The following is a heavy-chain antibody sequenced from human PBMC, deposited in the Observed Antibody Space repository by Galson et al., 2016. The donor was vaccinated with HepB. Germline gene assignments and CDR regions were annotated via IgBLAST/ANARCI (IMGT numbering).Heavy chain of an antibody. Sequence: QSGAEVKEPGESLKISCKGSGYSFTNYWIGWVRQMPGKGLEWMGITYPGDSNTRYSPSFQGQVTISADKSISTASLQWSSLKASDTAIYYCAGRGGSTGLARSGQRDYFGYWGQGTLVPVSS. J-gene: IGHJ4*02. CDR3: AGRGGSTGLARSGQRDYFGY. V-gene: IGHV5-51*01. D-gene: IGHD1-26*01. CDR2: TYPGDSNT. CDR1: GYSFTNYW.